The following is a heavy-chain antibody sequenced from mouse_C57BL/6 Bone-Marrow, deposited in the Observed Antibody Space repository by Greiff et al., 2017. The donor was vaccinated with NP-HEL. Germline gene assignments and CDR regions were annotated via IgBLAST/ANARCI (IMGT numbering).Heavy chain of an antibody. V-gene: IGHV2-2*01. D-gene: IGHD1-1*01. J-gene: IGHJ2*01. Sequence: QVQLKESGPGLVQPSQSLSITCPVSGFSLTSYGVHWVRQSPGKGLEWLGVIWSGGSTDSNAAFISRLSISKDNSKSQVFFKMNSLQADDTAIYYCASFYYGRGGNYFDYWGQGTTLTVSS. CDR1: GFSLTSYG. CDR2: IWSGGST. CDR3: ASFYYGRGGNYFDY.